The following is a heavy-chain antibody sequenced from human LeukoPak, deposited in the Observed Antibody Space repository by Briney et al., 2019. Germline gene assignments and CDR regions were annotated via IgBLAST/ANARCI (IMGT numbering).Heavy chain of an antibody. CDR1: GYSFSNYW. Sequence: PGESLKISCKGSGYSFSNYWIGWVRQMPGKGLGWMGIIYPGDSATRYIPSFQGQVTISADKSISTAYLQWSSLKASDTAMYYCARQYCSSTNCYTGSSYYLDYWGQGTLLTVSS. J-gene: IGHJ4*02. CDR2: IYPGDSAT. V-gene: IGHV5-51*01. D-gene: IGHD2-2*02. CDR3: ARQYCSSTNCYTGSSYYLDY.